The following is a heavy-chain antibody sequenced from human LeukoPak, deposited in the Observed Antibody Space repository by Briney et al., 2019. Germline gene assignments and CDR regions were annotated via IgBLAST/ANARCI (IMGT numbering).Heavy chain of an antibody. CDR2: IYASGNT. CDR1: GDSVNSGVHY. V-gene: IGHV4-61*02. Sequence: PSETLSLTCTVSGDSVNSGVHYWSWIRQPAGKGLEWIGRIYASGNTKYNPSLKSRVTILIDTSKNQVSLILTSVTAADTAVYYCARGDDAAAGPLLRDWGQGTLVTVSS. D-gene: IGHD6-13*01. J-gene: IGHJ4*02. CDR3: ARGDDAAAGPLLRD.